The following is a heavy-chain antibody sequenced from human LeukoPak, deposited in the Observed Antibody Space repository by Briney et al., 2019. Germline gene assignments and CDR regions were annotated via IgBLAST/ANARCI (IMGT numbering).Heavy chain of an antibody. CDR3: ARHLSHAFDI. V-gene: IGHV4-59*08. CDR2: IYYSGGT. CDR1: GGSISGYY. J-gene: IGHJ3*02. Sequence: SETLSLSCTVSGGSISGYYWSWIRQPPGKGLEWIGNIYYSGGTNYNPSLKSRVTISADTSKKQFSLNLSSVTAADTAVYYCARHLSHAFDIWGQGTMVTVYS.